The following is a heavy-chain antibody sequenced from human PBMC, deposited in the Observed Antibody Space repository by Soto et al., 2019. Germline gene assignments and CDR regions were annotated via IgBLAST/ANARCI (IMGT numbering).Heavy chain of an antibody. D-gene: IGHD2-15*01. V-gene: IGHV3-23*01. Sequence: PGGSLRLSCAASGFTFSSYAMGWVRQGPGKGLEWVAVVSIGGSTHYADSVRGRFTISRDNSKNTLSLQMNSLTAEDTAVYFCAKRRGAGGHFDYWDQGXLVTVYS. CDR2: VSIGGST. CDR1: GFTFSSYA. J-gene: IGHJ4*02. CDR3: AKRRGAGGHFDY.